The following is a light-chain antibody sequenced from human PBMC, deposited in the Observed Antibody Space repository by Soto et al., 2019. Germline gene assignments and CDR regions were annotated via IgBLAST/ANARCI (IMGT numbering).Light chain of an antibody. V-gene: IGKV1-5*01. CDR2: DAS. J-gene: IGKJ2*02. CDR3: QQYNSYSPWT. Sequence: DIQMTQSPSTLSASVGDRVTITCRASQSISSWLAWYQQKPGKAPKLLIYDASSLESGVPSRFIGRGSGTEFTLTISNLQPDDFATYYCQQYNSYSPWTFVQGTKLEIK. CDR1: QSISSW.